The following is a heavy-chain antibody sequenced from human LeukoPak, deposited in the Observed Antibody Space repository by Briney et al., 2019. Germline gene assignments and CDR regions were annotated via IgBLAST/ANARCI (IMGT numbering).Heavy chain of an antibody. CDR2: INPNRGGT. CDR3: ARDCSSASCPRQRYNWFDP. CDR1: GYTLPGYY. J-gene: IGHJ5*02. Sequence: GASVKVSCKASGYTLPGYYMLWVRQAPGQGLEWMGWINPNRGGTNHAQKFQGRVTMTRATSISPAYMELSRLRSGDTAVYYCARDCSSASCPRQRYNWFDPWGQGTLVTVSS. V-gene: IGHV1-2*02. D-gene: IGHD2-2*01.